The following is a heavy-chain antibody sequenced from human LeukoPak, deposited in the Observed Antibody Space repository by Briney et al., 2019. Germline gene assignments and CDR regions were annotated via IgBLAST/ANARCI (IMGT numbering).Heavy chain of an antibody. D-gene: IGHD3-10*01. CDR3: ARRGSYYGSGSYYNWFDP. J-gene: IGHJ5*02. CDR2: IYPGDSDT. CDR1: GYSFTSYW. Sequence: GESLKFSCKGSGYSFTSYWIGWVRQMPGKGLEWMGIIYPGDSDTRYSPSFQGQVTISADKSISTAYLQWSSLKASDTAMYYCARRGSYYGSGSYYNWFDPWGQGTLVTVSS. V-gene: IGHV5-51*01.